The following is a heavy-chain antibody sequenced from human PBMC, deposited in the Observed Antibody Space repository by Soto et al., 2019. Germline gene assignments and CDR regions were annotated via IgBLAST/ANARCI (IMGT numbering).Heavy chain of an antibody. D-gene: IGHD5-12*01. CDR2: INPNSGGT. Sequence: QVQLVQSGAEVKKPGASVKVSCKASGYTFTGYYMHWVRQAPGQGLEWMGWINPNSGGTNYAQKFQGRVTMTRDTSISTAYMELSSLRSDGTAVYYCARDRGYSGYAIKGRICYFDYWGQGTLVTVSS. CDR1: GYTFTGYY. V-gene: IGHV1-2*02. CDR3: ARDRGYSGYAIKGRICYFDY. J-gene: IGHJ4*02.